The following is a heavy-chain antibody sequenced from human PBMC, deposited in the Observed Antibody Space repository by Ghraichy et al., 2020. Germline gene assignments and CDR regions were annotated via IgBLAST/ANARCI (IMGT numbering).Heavy chain of an antibody. CDR2: INSDGSST. J-gene: IGHJ5*02. CDR3: ARMVGATSLNWFDP. Sequence: GGSLRLSCAASGFTFSRYWMHWVRQAPGKGLVWVSRINSDGSSTSYADSVKGRFTISRDNAKNTLYVQMNSLRAEDTAVYYCARMVGATSLNWFDPWGQGTPVTVSS. V-gene: IGHV3-74*01. D-gene: IGHD1-26*01. CDR1: GFTFSRYW.